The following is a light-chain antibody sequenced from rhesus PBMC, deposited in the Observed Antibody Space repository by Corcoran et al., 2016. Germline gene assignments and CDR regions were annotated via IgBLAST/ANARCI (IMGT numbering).Light chain of an antibody. Sequence: DVVMTQSPLSLPVTLGQPASISCRSSQSLVHSDGETYLNWLQQKPGQPPRGRIYQGSHRDSGVPDRFSGGGAGTDFTLTVSWVEARAVGIFCSTRGTHWPHRFGQGTKVEI. V-gene: IGKV2S9*01. CDR3: TRGTHWPHR. CDR1: QSLVHSDGETY. CDR2: QGS. J-gene: IGKJ2*01.